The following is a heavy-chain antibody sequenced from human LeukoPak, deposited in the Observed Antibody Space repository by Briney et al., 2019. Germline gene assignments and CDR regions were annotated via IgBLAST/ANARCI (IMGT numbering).Heavy chain of an antibody. V-gene: IGHV3-23*03. J-gene: IGHJ4*02. CDR1: GFTFRNYA. D-gene: IGHD3-22*01. CDR2: IEGDGSGT. CDR3: AKDESTNYYDSGGSDY. Sequence: GGSLRLSCGASGFTFRNYAMTWVRQAPGKGLEWVSSIEGDGSGTYYTDSARGRFIVSRDNSKNTLYPQMNSLRAEDTAVYYCAKDESTNYYDSGGSDYWGQGTLVTVSS.